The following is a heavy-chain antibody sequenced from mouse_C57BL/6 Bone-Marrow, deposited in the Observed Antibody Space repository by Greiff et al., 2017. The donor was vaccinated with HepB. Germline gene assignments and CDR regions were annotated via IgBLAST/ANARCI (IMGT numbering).Heavy chain of an antibody. CDR3: TREDYGSSYGAMDY. V-gene: IGHV5-9-1*02. J-gene: IGHJ4*01. Sequence: EVKLQESGEGLVKPGGSLKLSCAASGFTFSSYAMSWVRQTPEKRLEWVAYISSGGDYIYYADTVKGRFTISRDNARNTLYLQMSSLKSEDTAMYYCTREDYGSSYGAMDYWGQGTSVTVSS. D-gene: IGHD1-1*01. CDR1: GFTFSSYA. CDR2: ISSGGDYI.